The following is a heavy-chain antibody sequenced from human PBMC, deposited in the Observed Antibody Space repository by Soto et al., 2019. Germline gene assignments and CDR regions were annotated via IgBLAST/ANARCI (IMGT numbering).Heavy chain of an antibody. D-gene: IGHD6-19*01. CDR2: ISAYNGNT. Sequence: ASVKVSFKASGYTFTRYGISWVRQAPGQGLEWMGWISAYNGNTNYAQKLQGRVTMTTDTSTSTAYMELRSLRSDDTAVYYCARTSLGAVAGTTIDYWGQGTLVTVS. CDR3: ARTSLGAVAGTTIDY. CDR1: GYTFTRYG. V-gene: IGHV1-18*01. J-gene: IGHJ4*02.